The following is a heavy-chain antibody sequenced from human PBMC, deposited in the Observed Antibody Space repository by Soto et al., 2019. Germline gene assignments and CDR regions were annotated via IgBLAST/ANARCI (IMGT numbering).Heavy chain of an antibody. V-gene: IGHV1-2*04. CDR2: INPNSGGT. CDR1: GYTFTGYY. J-gene: IGHJ3*02. CDR3: ARGLVDSGSYDAFDI. Sequence: ASVKVSCKASGYTFTGYYMHWVRQAPGQGLEWMGWINPNSGGTNYAQKFQGWVTMTRDTYISTAYMELSRLRSDATAVYYCARGLVDSGSYDAFDIWGQGTMVTVSS. D-gene: IGHD1-26*01.